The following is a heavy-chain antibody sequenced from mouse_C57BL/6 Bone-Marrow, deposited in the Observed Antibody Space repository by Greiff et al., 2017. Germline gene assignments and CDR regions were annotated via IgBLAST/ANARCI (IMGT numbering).Heavy chain of an antibody. Sequence: VQVVESGPELVKPGASVKISCKASGYSFTSYYIHWVKQRPGQGLEWIGWIYPGSGNTKYNEKFKGKATLTADTSSSTAYMQLSSLTSEDSAVYYCARVGDDYADYYAMDYWGQGTSVTVSS. CDR1: GYSFTSYY. D-gene: IGHD2-4*01. J-gene: IGHJ4*01. CDR3: ARVGDDYADYYAMDY. CDR2: IYPGSGNT. V-gene: IGHV1-66*01.